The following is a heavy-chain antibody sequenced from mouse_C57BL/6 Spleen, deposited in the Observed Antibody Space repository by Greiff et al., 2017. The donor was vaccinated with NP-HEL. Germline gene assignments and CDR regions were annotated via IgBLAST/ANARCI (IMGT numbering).Heavy chain of an antibody. J-gene: IGHJ1*03. CDR2: IDPSDSYT. V-gene: IGHV1-50*01. CDR3: ARGPFTTVVAPLSDFDV. CDR1: GYTFTSYW. D-gene: IGHD1-1*01. Sequence: VQLQQPGAELVKPGASVKLSCKASGYTFTSYWMQWVKQRPGQGLEWIGEIDPSDSYTNYNQKFKGKATLTVDTSSSTAYMQLSSLTSEDSAVYYCARGPFTTVVAPLSDFDVWGTGTTVTVSS.